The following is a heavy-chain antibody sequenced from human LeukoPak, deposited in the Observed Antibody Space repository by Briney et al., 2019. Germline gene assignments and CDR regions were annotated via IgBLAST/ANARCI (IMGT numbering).Heavy chain of an antibody. J-gene: IGHJ6*02. V-gene: IGHV4-4*02. CDR3: AGGHYGMDV. CDR2: IYHSGST. CDR1: GGSISSSNW. Sequence: SGTLSLTCAVSGGSISSSNWWSWVRQPPGKGLEWIGEIYHSGSTNYNPSLKSRVTISADTSKNQFSLKVRSVTAADTAIYYCAGGHYGMDVWGQGTTVTVSS.